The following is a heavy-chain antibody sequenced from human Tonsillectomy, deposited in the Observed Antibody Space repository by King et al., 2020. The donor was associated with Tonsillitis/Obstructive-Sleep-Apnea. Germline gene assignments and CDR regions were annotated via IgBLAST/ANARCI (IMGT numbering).Heavy chain of an antibody. J-gene: IGHJ4*02. V-gene: IGHV1-2*06. CDR3: ARERDYYFDH. CDR1: GYPFSGYY. Sequence: QLVQSGAAVRKPGASVKVSCKASGYPFSGYYMHWVRQAPGQGLEWMGRISPNSGDTRYSKKFQGRISMTGDRSITTAFMELSRLRSDDTAVYFCARERDYYFDHWGQGSLVTVSS. CDR2: ISPNSGDT.